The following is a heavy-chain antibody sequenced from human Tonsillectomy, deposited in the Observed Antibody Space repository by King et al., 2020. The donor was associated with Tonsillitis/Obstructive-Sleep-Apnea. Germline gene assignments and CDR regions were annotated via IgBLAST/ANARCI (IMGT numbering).Heavy chain of an antibody. CDR1: GFTFGDYS. V-gene: IGHV3-49*04. D-gene: IGHD3-16*02. CDR3: TRTPYVWGSDRYYYGLDV. CDR2: IRSKAYGGTT. Sequence: VQLVQSGGGLEQPGRSLRLSCEGSGFTFGDYSMTWVRQAPGRVLEWVGLIRSKAYGGTTEYAASVKGRFTMSRDDSKSTAYLQMNSLKIEDTAVYYCTRTPYVWGSDRYYYGLDVWGQGTTVTVSS. J-gene: IGHJ6*02.